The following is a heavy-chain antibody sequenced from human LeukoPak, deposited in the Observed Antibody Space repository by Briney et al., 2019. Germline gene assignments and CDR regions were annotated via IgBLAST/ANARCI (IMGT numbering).Heavy chain of an antibody. CDR3: ARERIAAAAGDY. J-gene: IGHJ4*02. Sequence: SETLSLTCAVYGGSFSGYYWSWIRQPPGKGLEWIGEINHSGSTNYNPSLKSRVTISVDTSKSQFSLKLSSVTAADTAVYYCARERIAAAAGDYWGQGTLVTVSS. V-gene: IGHV4-34*01. CDR2: INHSGST. D-gene: IGHD6-13*01. CDR1: GGSFSGYY.